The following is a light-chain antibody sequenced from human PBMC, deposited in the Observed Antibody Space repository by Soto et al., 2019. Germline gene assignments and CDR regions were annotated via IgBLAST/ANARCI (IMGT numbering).Light chain of an antibody. CDR3: QQANSFPRT. CDR1: QGISTY. V-gene: IGKV1-12*01. Sequence: DIQMTPSPSSLSASVGDRVTITCRASQGISTYLNWYQQKPGKAPKLLIYAASSLQSGVPSRFSGSGSGTDFTLTISSLQPEDFATYYCQQANSFPRTFGQGTKVDIK. CDR2: AAS. J-gene: IGKJ1*01.